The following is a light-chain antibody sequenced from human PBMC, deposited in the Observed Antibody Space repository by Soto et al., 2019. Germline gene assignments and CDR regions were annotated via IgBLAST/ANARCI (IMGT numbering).Light chain of an antibody. CDR3: QQSYSTLWT. CDR2: GAS. J-gene: IGKJ1*01. Sequence: DIQMTQSPSSLSASVGDRVTVTCRASQSISSYLNWYQQKPGKAPKLLIHGASSLQSGVPSRFSGTGSGADFTLTISSLQPEDFATYYCQQSYSTLWTFGQGTKVDIK. CDR1: QSISSY. V-gene: IGKV1-39*01.